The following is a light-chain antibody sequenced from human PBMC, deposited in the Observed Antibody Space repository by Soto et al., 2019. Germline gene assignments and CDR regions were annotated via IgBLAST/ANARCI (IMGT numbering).Light chain of an antibody. J-gene: IGKJ1*01. V-gene: IGKV3-20*01. Sequence: EIVLTQSPDTLSLSPGERATLSCRARQSASSRYLAWYQQKPGQAPRLLMYDTSSRATGIPDRFSGSGSGTDFTLTISRLEPEDFAVYYCQHYGSSRTFGQGTKVEIK. CDR2: DTS. CDR3: QHYGSSRT. CDR1: QSASSRY.